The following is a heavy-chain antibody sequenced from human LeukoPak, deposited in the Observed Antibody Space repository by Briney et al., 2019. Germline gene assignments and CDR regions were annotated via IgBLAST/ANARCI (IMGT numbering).Heavy chain of an antibody. CDR3: ARLSLWGVRGEEAFDI. D-gene: IGHD3-10*01. CDR1: GFTVSTNY. J-gene: IGHJ3*02. CDR2: IYSGAST. V-gene: IGHV3-53*01. Sequence: GGSLRLSCAASGFTVSTNYMGWVRQAPGRGLEWVSFIYSGASTYYADSVKGRFTISRDNSKNTLYPQMNSLRAEDTAVYYCARLSLWGVRGEEAFDIWGQGTMVTVPS.